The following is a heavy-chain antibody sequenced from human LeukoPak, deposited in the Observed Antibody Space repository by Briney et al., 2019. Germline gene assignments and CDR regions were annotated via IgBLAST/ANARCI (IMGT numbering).Heavy chain of an antibody. CDR1: GFTFSSYA. CDR3: AKLELAAALLYNWFDP. V-gene: IGHV3-30-3*02. Sequence: GGSLRLSCAASGFTFSSYAMHWVRQAPGKGLEWVAVISYDGSNKYYADSVKGRFTISRDNSKNTLYLQMNSLRAEDTAVYYCAKLELAAALLYNWFDPWGQGTLVTVSS. D-gene: IGHD6-13*01. CDR2: ISYDGSNK. J-gene: IGHJ5*02.